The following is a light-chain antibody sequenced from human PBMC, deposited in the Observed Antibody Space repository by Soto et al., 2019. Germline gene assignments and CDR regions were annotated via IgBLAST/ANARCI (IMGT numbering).Light chain of an antibody. J-gene: IGKJ1*01. CDR1: HDIGNY. CDR3: QQYGSSGT. Sequence: DIQMTQSPLYLSASIGDRVTITCQASHDIGNYLNWYQQKPGKAPNLVIYGAFNLETWVPSRFSGGGSGTDFTLTISRLEPEDFAVYYCQQYGSSGTFGQGTKVEIK. V-gene: IGKV1-33*01. CDR2: GAF.